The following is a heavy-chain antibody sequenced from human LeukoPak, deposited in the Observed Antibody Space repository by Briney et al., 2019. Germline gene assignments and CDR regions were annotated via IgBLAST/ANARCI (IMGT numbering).Heavy chain of an antibody. J-gene: IGHJ4*02. CDR2: IIPIFGIA. CDR1: GGTFISYA. CDR3: ARVEDSSGWYSFDY. D-gene: IGHD6-19*01. Sequence: SVKVSCKASGGTFISYAITWGRQAPVQGLEWMGRIIPIFGIANYAQKFQGRVTITADKSTSTAYMELSSLRSEDTAVYYCARVEDSSGWYSFDYWGQGTLVTVSS. V-gene: IGHV1-69*04.